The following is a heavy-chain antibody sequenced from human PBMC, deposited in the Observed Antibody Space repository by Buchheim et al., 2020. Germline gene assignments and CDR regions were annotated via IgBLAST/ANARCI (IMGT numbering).Heavy chain of an antibody. CDR1: GFTFSSYG. CDR3: AKGGYCSGGSRPLYYYYGMDV. V-gene: IGHV3-30*02. D-gene: IGHD2-15*01. CDR2: IRYDGSNK. J-gene: IGHJ6*02. Sequence: VQLVESGGGVVQPGRSLRLSCAASGFTFSSYGMHWVRQAPGKGLEWVAFIRYDGSNKYYADSVKGRFTISRDNSKHTLYLQMNSLRAEDTAVYYCAKGGYCSGGSRPLYYYYGMDVWGQGTT.